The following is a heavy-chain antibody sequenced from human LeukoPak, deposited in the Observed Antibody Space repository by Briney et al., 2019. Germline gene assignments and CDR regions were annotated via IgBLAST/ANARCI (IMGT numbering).Heavy chain of an antibody. Sequence: SETLSLTCAVYGGSFSGYYWSWIRQPPGKGLEWIGEINHSGSTNYNPSLKSRVTISVDTSKNQFSLKLSSVTAADTAVYYCARGPRPAVAGDFLDYYYYMDVWGKGTTVTVSS. CDR2: INHSGST. J-gene: IGHJ6*03. V-gene: IGHV4-34*01. CDR1: GGSFSGYY. CDR3: ARGPRPAVAGDFLDYYYYMDV. D-gene: IGHD2-15*01.